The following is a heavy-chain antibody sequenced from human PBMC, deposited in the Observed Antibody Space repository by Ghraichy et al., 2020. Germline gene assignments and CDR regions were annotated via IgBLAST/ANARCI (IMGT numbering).Heavy chain of an antibody. V-gene: IGHV4-39*01. CDR2: IYYSGST. J-gene: IGHJ4*02. CDR1: GGSISSSSYY. CDR3: ARAYYDSSGYGY. D-gene: IGHD3-22*01. Sequence: SETLSLTCTDSGGSISSSSYYWGWIRQPPGKGLEWIGSIYYSGSTYYNPSLKSRVTISVDTSKNQFSLKLSSVTAADTAVYYCARAYYDSSGYGYWGQGTLVTVSS.